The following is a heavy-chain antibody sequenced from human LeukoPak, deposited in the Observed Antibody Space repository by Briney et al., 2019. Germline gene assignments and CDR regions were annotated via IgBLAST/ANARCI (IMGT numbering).Heavy chain of an antibody. J-gene: IGHJ5*02. CDR3: ARSYYDSSGYYYFNIAWFDP. V-gene: IGHV4-39*01. D-gene: IGHD3-22*01. Sequence: PSETLSLTCTVSGGSISSSSYYWGWIRQPPGKGLEWIGSIYYSGSTYYNPSLKSRVTISVDTSKNQFSLKLSSVTAADTAVYYCARSYYDSSGYYYFNIAWFDPWGQGTLVTVSS. CDR1: GGSISSSSYY. CDR2: IYYSGST.